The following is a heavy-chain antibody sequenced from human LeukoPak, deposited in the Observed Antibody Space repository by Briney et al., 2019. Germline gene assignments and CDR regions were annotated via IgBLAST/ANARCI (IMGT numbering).Heavy chain of an antibody. J-gene: IGHJ4*02. D-gene: IGHD6-13*01. Sequence: PGGSLRLSCAASGFTFSNYAMHWVRQAPGKGLEWVTLISYDGSNKYYADSVKGRFTISRDNSKSTLYLQMDSLRAEDTALYYCATAIAAAGNYWGQGTLVTVSS. CDR3: ATAIAAAGNY. V-gene: IGHV3-30*04. CDR1: GFTFSNYA. CDR2: ISYDGSNK.